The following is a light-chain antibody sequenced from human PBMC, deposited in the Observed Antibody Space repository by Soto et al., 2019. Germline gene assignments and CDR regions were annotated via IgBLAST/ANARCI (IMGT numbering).Light chain of an antibody. Sequence: EIVLTQSPGTLSLPPGERATLPCRASQTITPTFLAWYQQKPGQAPRLLIYGASSRATDIPDRFSGSGSGTDFNLTISKLEPEDFAVYYCQQFGVSPTFGGGTKVDIK. J-gene: IGKJ4*01. CDR3: QQFGVSPT. CDR2: GAS. V-gene: IGKV3-20*01. CDR1: QTITPTF.